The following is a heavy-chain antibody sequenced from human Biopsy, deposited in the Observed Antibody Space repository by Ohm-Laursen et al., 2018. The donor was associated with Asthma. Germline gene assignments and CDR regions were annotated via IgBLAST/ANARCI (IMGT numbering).Heavy chain of an antibody. CDR2: ISPFTGDT. V-gene: IGHV1-18*04. CDR1: GYTFRSYG. CDR3: ARHPYNFGGFDY. Sequence: ATVKLSCKPSGYTFRSYGVSWVRQAPGQGLEWMGWISPFTGDTHFGQKFQGRVTMTTDTSTDTAYMELRSLRSDDTAVYYCARHPYNFGGFDYWGQGSLVLVSS. J-gene: IGHJ4*02. D-gene: IGHD5-24*01.